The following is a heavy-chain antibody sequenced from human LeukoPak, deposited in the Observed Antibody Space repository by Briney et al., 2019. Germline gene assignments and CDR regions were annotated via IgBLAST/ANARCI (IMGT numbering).Heavy chain of an antibody. Sequence: NPSQTLSLTCTVSGGSISSGGYYWSWIRQHPGKGLEWIGYIYYSGSTYYNPSLKSRVTISVDTSKNQFSLKLSSVTAADTAVYYRAREEWEPPYYYGMDVWGQGTTVTVSS. CDR2: IYYSGST. CDR3: AREEWEPPYYYGMDV. J-gene: IGHJ6*02. V-gene: IGHV4-31*03. CDR1: GGSISSGGYY. D-gene: IGHD1-26*01.